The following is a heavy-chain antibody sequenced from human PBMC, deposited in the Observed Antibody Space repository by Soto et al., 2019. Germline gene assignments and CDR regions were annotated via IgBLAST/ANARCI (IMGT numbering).Heavy chain of an antibody. D-gene: IGHD3-10*01. CDR1: GFTFSSYS. V-gene: IGHV3-23*01. Sequence: EVQLLESGGGLVQPGGSLRLSCAASGFTFSSYSMNWVRQAPGKWLEGVASAGGGGDNTFYADSVKGQFTISRDDSQNSVYLQLNSLRAADTAVYFCAKRDSGSGRSPPLINYWGQGTLVTVSS. J-gene: IGHJ4*02. CDR3: AKRDSGSGRSPPLINY. CDR2: AGGGGDNT.